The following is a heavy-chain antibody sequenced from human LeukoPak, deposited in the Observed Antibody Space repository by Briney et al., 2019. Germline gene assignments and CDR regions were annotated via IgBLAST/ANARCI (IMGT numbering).Heavy chain of an antibody. CDR2: ISGSGDST. CDR3: ARVGYSGYDYDY. D-gene: IGHD5-12*01. J-gene: IGHJ4*02. V-gene: IGHV3-23*01. CDR1: GGSFSGYY. Sequence: ETLSLTCAVYGGSFSGYYWSWVRQAPGKGLEWVSVISGSGDSTYYADSVEGRCTISRDNSKDALYLQMNSLRAEDTAVYYCARVGYSGYDYDYWGQGTLVTVSS.